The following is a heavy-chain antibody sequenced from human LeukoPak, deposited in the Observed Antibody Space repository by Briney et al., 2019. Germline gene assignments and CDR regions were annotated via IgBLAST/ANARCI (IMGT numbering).Heavy chain of an antibody. V-gene: IGHV3-30*02. CDR3: ADMPFYGGNSGGMDV. D-gene: IGHD4-23*01. CDR2: IRYDGSNK. CDR1: GFTFSSYG. Sequence: GGSLRLSCAASGFTFSSYGMHWVRQAPGKGLEWVAFIRYDGSNKYYADSVKGRFTISRDNSKNTLYLQMNSLRAEDTAVYYCADMPFYGGNSGGMDVWGQGTTVTVSS. J-gene: IGHJ6*02.